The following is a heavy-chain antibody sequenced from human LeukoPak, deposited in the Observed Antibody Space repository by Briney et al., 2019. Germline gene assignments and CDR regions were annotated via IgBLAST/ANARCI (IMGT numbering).Heavy chain of an antibody. J-gene: IGHJ4*02. V-gene: IGHV3-23*01. D-gene: IGHD3-10*01. CDR1: GFTFSSYA. CDR2: ISGSGGST. CDR3: ATYTGGSGSEDY. Sequence: PGGSLRLSCAASGFTFSSYAMSWVRRAPGKGLEWVSAISGSGGSTYYADSVKGRFTISRDNSKNTLYLQMNSLRAEDTAVYYCATYTGGSGSEDYWGQGTLVTVSS.